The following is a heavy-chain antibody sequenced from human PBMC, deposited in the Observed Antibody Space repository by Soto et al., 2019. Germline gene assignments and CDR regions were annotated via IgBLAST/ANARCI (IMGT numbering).Heavy chain of an antibody. CDR3: ARDFSVTGTTWFDP. J-gene: IGHJ5*02. Sequence: SVKVSCKASGGTFSSYAISWVRQAPGQGLEWMGGIIPIFGTANYAQKFQGRVTITADESTSTAYMELSSLRSEDTAVYYCARDFSVTGTTWFDPWGQGTLVTVSS. CDR1: GGTFSSYA. CDR2: IIPIFGTA. D-gene: IGHD1-20*01. V-gene: IGHV1-69*13.